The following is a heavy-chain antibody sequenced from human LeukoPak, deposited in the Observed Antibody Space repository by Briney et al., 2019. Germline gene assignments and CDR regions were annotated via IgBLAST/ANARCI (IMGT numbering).Heavy chain of an antibody. CDR2: VHHSGST. J-gene: IGHJ4*02. D-gene: IGHD4/OR15-4a*01. Sequence: SETLSDTCAVSGFSISNNYWWHWIRQPPGKGLEWIGTVHHSGSTYYNPSLKSRVTISVDTSKNQFSLKLTSVTAADTAVHYCAREPAGRGAVDYWGQGTLVTVSS. CDR3: AREPAGRGAVDY. CDR1: GFSISNNYW. V-gene: IGHV4-38-2*01.